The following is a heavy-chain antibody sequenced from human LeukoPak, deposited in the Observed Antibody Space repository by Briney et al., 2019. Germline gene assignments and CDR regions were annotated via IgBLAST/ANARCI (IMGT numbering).Heavy chain of an antibody. CDR3: ATRYCGGVHYSANYCYYCGMDV. CDR2: IIPFFGTA. Sequence: GASVTVSCKASGCTFSSYAISWVRQAPGKGLEWMGGIIPFFGTANYAQTVQGRVTITADESTSTAYMELSSLSSEDTAVYYCATRYCGGVHYSANYCYYCGMDVWGQGTTVAVS. D-gene: IGHD2-21*02. CDR1: GCTFSSYA. V-gene: IGHV1-69*13. J-gene: IGHJ6*02.